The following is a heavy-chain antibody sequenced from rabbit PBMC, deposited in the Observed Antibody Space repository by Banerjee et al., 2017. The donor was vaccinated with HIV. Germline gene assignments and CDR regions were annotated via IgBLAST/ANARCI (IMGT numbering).Heavy chain of an antibody. D-gene: IGHD1-1*01. CDR2: TYTGSSGST. CDR1: GFSFNNIYW. V-gene: IGHV1S40*01. Sequence: QSLEESGGDLVKPGASLTLTCTASGFSFNNIYWICWVRQAPGKGLEWIACTYTGSSGSTWYASWAKGRFTISKTSSTTVTLQMTSLTAADTATYFCARDLDGVIGWNFDLWGQGTLVTVS. J-gene: IGHJ4*01. CDR3: ARDLDGVIGWNFDL.